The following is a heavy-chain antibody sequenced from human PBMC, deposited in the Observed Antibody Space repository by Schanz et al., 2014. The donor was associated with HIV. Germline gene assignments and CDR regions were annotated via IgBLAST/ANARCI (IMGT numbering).Heavy chain of an antibody. CDR2: ISESGGRS. CDR3: AKPEYDSRGNSQSHFDS. Sequence: EVQLLESGGGLAQPGGSLRLSCAAAGFIFTDYAMSWVRQAPGKGLEWVSSISESGGRSYYADSVNGRFTISRDNSKNTLYVQMTTLRTEDTAVYYCAKPEYDSRGNSQSHFDSWGQGTLVTVSP. D-gene: IGHD3-22*01. CDR1: GFIFTDYA. V-gene: IGHV3-23*01. J-gene: IGHJ4*02.